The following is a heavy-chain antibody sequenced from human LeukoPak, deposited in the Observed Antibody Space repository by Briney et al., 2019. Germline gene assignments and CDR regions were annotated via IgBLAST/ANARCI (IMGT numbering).Heavy chain of an antibody. J-gene: IGHJ3*02. CDR2: IYSGGST. D-gene: IGHD4-17*01. V-gene: IGHV3-66*01. Sequence: PSETLSLTCAVYGGSFSGYYWSWIRQPPGKGLEWVSVIYSGGSTYYADSVKGRFTISRDNSKNTLYLQMNSLRAEDTAVYYCARDQTVTTDAFDIWGQGTMVTVSS. CDR1: GGSFSGYY. CDR3: ARDQTVTTDAFDI.